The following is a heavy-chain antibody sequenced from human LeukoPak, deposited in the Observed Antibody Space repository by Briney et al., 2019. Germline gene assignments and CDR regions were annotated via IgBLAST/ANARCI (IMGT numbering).Heavy chain of an antibody. D-gene: IGHD3-3*01. Sequence: GGSLRLSCAASGFTFSSYAMSWVRQAPGKGLEWVSAISGSGGSTYYADSVKGRFTISRDNSKNTLYLQMNSLRAEDTAVYYRAKPNHYDFWSGYLTPLFDYWGQGTLVTVSS. J-gene: IGHJ4*02. CDR1: GFTFSSYA. V-gene: IGHV3-23*01. CDR2: ISGSGGST. CDR3: AKPNHYDFWSGYLTPLFDY.